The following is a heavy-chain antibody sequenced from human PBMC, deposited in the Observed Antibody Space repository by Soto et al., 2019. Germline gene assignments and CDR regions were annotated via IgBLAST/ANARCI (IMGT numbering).Heavy chain of an antibody. CDR2: FDPEDGET. J-gene: IGHJ5*01. CDR3: ATCRPCRYDVLAGFYHWHNWLDS. Sequence: KLARTVFGYRMSEVFVHRRIMTQKKGLEWMGVFDPEDGETIYAQKFQGRVTMTEDTSTDTAYMELSSLRSEDTAVYYCATCRPCRYDVLAGFYHWHNWLDSWGQGSLVTVS. D-gene: IGHD3-9*01. V-gene: IGHV1-24*01. CDR1: GYRMSEVF.